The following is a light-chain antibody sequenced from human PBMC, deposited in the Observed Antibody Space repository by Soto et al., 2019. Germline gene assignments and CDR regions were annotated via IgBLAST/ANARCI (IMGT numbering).Light chain of an antibody. Sequence: QLVLTQSPSASASLGASVKLTCNLSSGHSSYAIAWHQQQPEKGPRYLMKLNSDGSHSKGDGIPDRFSGSSSGAERYLTISSLQSEDEADYYCQTWGTDIVVFGGGTKLTVL. V-gene: IGLV4-69*01. CDR1: SGHSSYA. J-gene: IGLJ2*01. CDR2: LNSDGSH. CDR3: QTWGTDIVV.